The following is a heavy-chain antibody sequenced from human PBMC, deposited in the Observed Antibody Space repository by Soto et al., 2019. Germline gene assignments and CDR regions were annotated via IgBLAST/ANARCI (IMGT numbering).Heavy chain of an antibody. J-gene: IGHJ3*02. CDR2: ISAYNGNT. CDR3: AGFIVVVTENAFDI. CDR1: GFTLSTHG. V-gene: IGHV1-18*01. D-gene: IGHD2-15*01. Sequence: ASMKGSRKASGFTLSTHGISWGRQAPGQGLEWMGWISAYNGNTNYAQKLQGRVTMTTDTSTSTAYMELRSLRSDDTAVYYCAGFIVVVTENAFDIWGQGTMVTV.